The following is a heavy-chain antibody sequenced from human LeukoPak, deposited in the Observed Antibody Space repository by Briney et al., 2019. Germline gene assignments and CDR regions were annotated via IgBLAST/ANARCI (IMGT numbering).Heavy chain of an antibody. D-gene: IGHD3-10*01. CDR3: ARDPPYYYGSGSYNYYYYYMDV. Sequence: PGGSLRLSCAASGFTFSSYSVNWVRQAPGKGLEWVSYISSSSSTIYYADSVKGRFTISRDNAKNSLYLQMNSLRAEDTAVYYCARDPPYYYGSGSYNYYYYYMDVWGKGTTVTVSS. J-gene: IGHJ6*03. CDR2: ISSSSSTI. CDR1: GFTFSSYS. V-gene: IGHV3-48*01.